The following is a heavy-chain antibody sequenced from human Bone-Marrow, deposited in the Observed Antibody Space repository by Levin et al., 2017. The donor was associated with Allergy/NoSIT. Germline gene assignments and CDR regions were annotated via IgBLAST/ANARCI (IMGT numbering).Heavy chain of an antibody. V-gene: IGHV3-15*01. CDR1: GFTFNNAW. CDR3: TSDGCSGGSCFSGHS. CDR2: IKSEADGGTT. Sequence: GGSLRLSCAASGFTFNNAWMSWVRQAPGKGLEWVGRIKSEADGGTTEYAVPVKGRFTISRDDSRNTLYLQMNSLKTEDTAMYYCTSDGCSGGSCFSGHSWGQGTLVTVSS. D-gene: IGHD2-15*01. J-gene: IGHJ4*02.